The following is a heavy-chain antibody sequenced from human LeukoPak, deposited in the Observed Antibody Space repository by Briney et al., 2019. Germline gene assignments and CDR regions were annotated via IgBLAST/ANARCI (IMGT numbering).Heavy chain of an antibody. CDR3: AKDLPPYDYVWGSYRFPAPLDY. Sequence: PGGSLRLSCAASGFTFSSYGMHWVRQAPGKGLEWVAFIRNDGSNKYYADSVKGRFTISRDNSKNTLYLQMNSLRAEDAAVYYCAKDLPPYDYVWGSYRFPAPLDYWGQGTLVTVSS. V-gene: IGHV3-30*02. J-gene: IGHJ4*02. CDR1: GFTFSSYG. CDR2: IRNDGSNK. D-gene: IGHD3-16*02.